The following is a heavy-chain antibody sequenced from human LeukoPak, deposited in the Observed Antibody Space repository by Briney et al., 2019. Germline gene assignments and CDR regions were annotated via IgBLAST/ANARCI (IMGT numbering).Heavy chain of an antibody. CDR1: GFTFDDYG. J-gene: IGHJ4*02. CDR2: INWNGGST. V-gene: IGHV3-20*04. Sequence: PGGSLRLSCAASGFTFDDYGMSWVRQAPGKGLEWVSGINWNGGSTGYADSVKGRFTISRDNAKNSLYLQINSLRAEDTALYYCARALSGYDSSGSWAGPARYYFDYWGQGTLVTVSS. D-gene: IGHD3-22*01. CDR3: ARALSGYDSSGSWAGPARYYFDY.